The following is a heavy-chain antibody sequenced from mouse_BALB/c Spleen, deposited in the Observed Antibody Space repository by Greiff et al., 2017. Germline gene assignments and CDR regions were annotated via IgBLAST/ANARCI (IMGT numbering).Heavy chain of an antibody. Sequence: EVQGVESGGGLVKPGGSLKLSCAASGFTFSSYAMSWVRQTPEKRLEWVASISSGGSTYYPDSVKGRFTISRDNARNILYLQMSSLRSEDTAMYYCARDGLILRGGFAYWGQGTLVTVSA. CDR3: ARDGLILRGGFAY. J-gene: IGHJ3*01. CDR1: GFTFSSYA. CDR2: ISSGGST. D-gene: IGHD1-1*01. V-gene: IGHV5-6-5*01.